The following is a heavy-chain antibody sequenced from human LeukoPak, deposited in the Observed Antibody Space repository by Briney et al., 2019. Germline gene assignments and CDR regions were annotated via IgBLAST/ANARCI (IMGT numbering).Heavy chain of an antibody. CDR2: ITSSSSYT. CDR3: TRKGSQWDFLVDY. V-gene: IGHV3-21*01. Sequence: GGSLRLSCAASGFTFSTYNMNWVRRAPGKGLEWVSSITSSSSYTFYADSVKGRFTISRDNAKSSLYLQMDSLTAEDTAVYYCTRKGSQWDFLVDYWGQGTRVTVSP. D-gene: IGHD2/OR15-2a*01. J-gene: IGHJ4*02. CDR1: GFTFSTYN.